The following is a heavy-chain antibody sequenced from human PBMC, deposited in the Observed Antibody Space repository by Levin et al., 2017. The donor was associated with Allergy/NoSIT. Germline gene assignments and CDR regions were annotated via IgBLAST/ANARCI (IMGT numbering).Heavy chain of an antibody. CDR2: INPNSGGT. V-gene: IGHV1-2*04. Sequence: ASVKVSCKASGYTFTGYYMHWVRQAPGQGLEWMGWINPNSGGTNYAQKFQGWVTMTRDTSISTAYMELSRLRSDDTAVYYCARAFRYGSGSYSLERFGPKKYYGMDVWGQGTTVTVSS. D-gene: IGHD3-10*01. J-gene: IGHJ6*02. CDR3: ARAFRYGSGSYSLERFGPKKYYGMDV. CDR1: GYTFTGYY.